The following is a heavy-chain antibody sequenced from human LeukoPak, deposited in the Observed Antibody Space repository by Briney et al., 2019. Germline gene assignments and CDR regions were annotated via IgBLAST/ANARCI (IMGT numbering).Heavy chain of an antibody. CDR3: ATDGQRGYSYGYYFDY. CDR2: FDPEDGET. J-gene: IGHJ4*02. CDR1: GYTLTELS. D-gene: IGHD5-18*01. V-gene: IGHV1-24*01. Sequence: ASVKVSCKVSGYTLTELSMHWVRQAPGKGLEWMGGFDPEDGETIYAQKFQGRVTMTEDTSPDTAYMELSSLRSEDTAVYYCATDGQRGYSYGYYFDYWGQGTLVTVSS.